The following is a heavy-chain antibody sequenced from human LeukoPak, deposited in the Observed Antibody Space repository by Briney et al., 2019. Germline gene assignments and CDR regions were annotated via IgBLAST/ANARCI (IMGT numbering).Heavy chain of an antibody. CDR1: GGSFSGYY. J-gene: IGHJ4*02. CDR2: INHSGST. CDR3: ARGSQRGHYYDSSGYRLDY. D-gene: IGHD3-22*01. V-gene: IGHV4-34*01. Sequence: SETLSLTYAVYGGSFSGYYWSWIRQPPGKGLEWIGEINHSGSTNYNPSLKSRVTISVDTSKNQFSLKLSSVTAADTAVYYCARGSQRGHYYDSSGYRLDYWGQGTLVTVSS.